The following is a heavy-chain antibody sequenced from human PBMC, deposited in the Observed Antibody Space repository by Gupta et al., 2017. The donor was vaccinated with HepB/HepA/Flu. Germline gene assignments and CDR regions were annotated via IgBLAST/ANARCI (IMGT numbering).Heavy chain of an antibody. Sequence: QVQLQASGPGLVKPSETLSLTCTVSGGSISSYYWSWIRQPPGQGLEWIGYIDYSVSTNYNPSLKSRVTISVDTSKNQFSLKLSSVTAADTAVYYCARLRAYCSGGSCYSVSDDAFDIWGQGTMVTVSS. D-gene: IGHD2-15*01. J-gene: IGHJ3*02. CDR2: IDYSVST. V-gene: IGHV4-59*01. CDR1: GGSISSYY. CDR3: ARLRAYCSGGSCYSVSDDAFDI.